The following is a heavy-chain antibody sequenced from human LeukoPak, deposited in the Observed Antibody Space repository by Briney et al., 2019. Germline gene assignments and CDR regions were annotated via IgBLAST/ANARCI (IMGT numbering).Heavy chain of an antibody. Sequence: ASLKVSCKASGYTFTSYNMHWVRQAPGQGLEWVGIINPSGGRTSYAQKFQGRGTMTRDTSTSTAYMELSSLRSEDTAVYYCARDWTDIVVVPAAMRYYYYMDVWGKGTTVTVSS. CDR3: ARDWTDIVVVPAAMRYYYYMDV. V-gene: IGHV1-46*01. CDR2: INPSGGRT. CDR1: GYTFTSYN. D-gene: IGHD2-2*01. J-gene: IGHJ6*03.